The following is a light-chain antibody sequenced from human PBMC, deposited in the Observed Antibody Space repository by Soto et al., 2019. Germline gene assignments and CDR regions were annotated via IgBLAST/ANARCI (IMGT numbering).Light chain of an antibody. CDR3: QQYDNWPPLT. V-gene: IGKV3-15*01. Sequence: IVMTQSPATRYLAPVGRASLCVRASQSVSSNLAWYQQKPGQAPRLLIYGASTRATGVPARFSGSGSGTEFTLTISTLQSEHFAVYYCQQYDNWPPLTFGGGTKVDI. J-gene: IGKJ4*01. CDR2: GAS. CDR1: QSVSSN.